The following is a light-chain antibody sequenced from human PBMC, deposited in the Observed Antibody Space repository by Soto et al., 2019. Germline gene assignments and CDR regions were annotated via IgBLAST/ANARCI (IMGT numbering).Light chain of an antibody. V-gene: IGKV1D-16*01. Sequence: DVQMTQSPSSLSASVGERVTITCRASQDINSYLAWYQQKPGNAPKSLIYAASSLQTGVPSRFSGSESGTDFTLTITNLQPEDSATYYFQQYNIYPLTFGGGTKVEIK. CDR3: QQYNIYPLT. CDR1: QDINSY. CDR2: AAS. J-gene: IGKJ4*01.